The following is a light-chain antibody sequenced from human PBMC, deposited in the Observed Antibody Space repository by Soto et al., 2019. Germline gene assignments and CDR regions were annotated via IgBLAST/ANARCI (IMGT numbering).Light chain of an antibody. CDR2: DVN. J-gene: IGLJ1*01. CDR1: SSDVGSYNS. CDR3: SSFTSSTSYV. V-gene: IGLV2-14*03. Sequence: QSALTQPASVSGSPGQSIAIFCTGTSSDVGSYNSVSWYQQYPGKAPKLMIPDVNNRPSGISDRFSGSKSGNTASLTISGLQAEDEADYYCSSFTSSTSYVFGTGTKVTVL.